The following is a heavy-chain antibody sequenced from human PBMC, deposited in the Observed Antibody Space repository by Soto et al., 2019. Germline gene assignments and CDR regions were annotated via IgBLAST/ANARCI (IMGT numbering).Heavy chain of an antibody. CDR1: GYTFTSYG. V-gene: IGHV1-18*04. D-gene: IGHD1-1*01. J-gene: IGHJ5*02. CDR2: ISAYNGNT. CDR3: ARSPLINWRTRWFDP. Sequence: ASVKVSCKASGYTFTSYGISWVRQAPGQGLEWMGWISAYNGNTNYAQKLQGRVTMTTDTSTSTAYMELRSLRSDDTAVYYCARSPLINWRTRWFDPWGQGTLVTVSS.